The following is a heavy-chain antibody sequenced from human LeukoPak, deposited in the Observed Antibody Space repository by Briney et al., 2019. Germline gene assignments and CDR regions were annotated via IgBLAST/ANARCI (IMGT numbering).Heavy chain of an antibody. D-gene: IGHD2-15*01. CDR3: ARSRSVVVVAAMFDY. CDR1: GGTISSYF. J-gene: IGHJ4*02. Sequence: SETLSLTCTVPGGTISSYFWTWIRQPPGKGLEWIGYIYYSGSTYYNPSLKSRVTISVDTSKNQFSLKLSSVTAADTAVYYCARSRSVVVVAAMFDYWGQGTLVTVSS. V-gene: IGHV4-59*06. CDR2: IYYSGST.